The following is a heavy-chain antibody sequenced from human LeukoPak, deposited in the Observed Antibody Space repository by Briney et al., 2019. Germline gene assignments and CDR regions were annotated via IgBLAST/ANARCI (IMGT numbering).Heavy chain of an antibody. CDR3: ASYSNYYYYMDV. D-gene: IGHD2-21*01. Sequence: GGSLRLSCAASGFTFSSYWMSWVRQAPGKGLEWVANIKQDGSEKYYVDSVKGRFTISRDNAKNSLYLQMNSLRAEDTDVYYCASYSNYYYYMDVWGKGTTVTVSS. V-gene: IGHV3-7*01. CDR2: IKQDGSEK. J-gene: IGHJ6*03. CDR1: GFTFSSYW.